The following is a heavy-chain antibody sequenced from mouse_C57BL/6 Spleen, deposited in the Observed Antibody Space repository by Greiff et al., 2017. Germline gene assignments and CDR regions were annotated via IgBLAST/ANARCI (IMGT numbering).Heavy chain of an antibody. J-gene: IGHJ1*03. CDR2: ISNGGGST. D-gene: IGHD1-1*01. Sequence: EVKVVESGGGLVQPGGSLKLSCAASGFTFSDYYMYWVRQTPEKRLEWVAYISNGGGSTYYPDTVKGRFTISRDNAKNTLYLQMSRLKSEDTAMYYCARQITTDWYFDVWGTGTTVTVSS. CDR3: ARQITTDWYFDV. CDR1: GFTFSDYY. V-gene: IGHV5-12*01.